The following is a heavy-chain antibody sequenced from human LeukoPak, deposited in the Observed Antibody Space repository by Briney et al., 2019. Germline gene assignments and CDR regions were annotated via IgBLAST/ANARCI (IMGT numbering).Heavy chain of an antibody. J-gene: IGHJ4*02. V-gene: IGHV3-48*01. CDR1: GFSFNNYN. CDR3: ATSGDYYMGY. Sequence: HPGGSLRLSCAASGFSFNNYNMTWVRQAPGKGLEGVSYISGSSSVRYYADSVKGRFTISRDNAENSLFLQMNSLRAEDTAVYYCATSGDYYMGYWGQGTLVTVSS. D-gene: IGHD1-26*01. CDR2: ISGSSSVR.